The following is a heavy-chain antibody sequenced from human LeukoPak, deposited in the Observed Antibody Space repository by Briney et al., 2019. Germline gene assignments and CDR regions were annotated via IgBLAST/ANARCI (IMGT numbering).Heavy chain of an antibody. Sequence: ASVKVSCKASGYTFTSYDINWVRQATGQGLEWMGWMNPNSGNTGYARKFQGRVTMTRNTSISTAYMELSSLRSEDTAVYYCARGVQGPLGDWFDPWGQGTLVTVSS. CDR1: GYTFTSYD. CDR2: MNPNSGNT. V-gene: IGHV1-8*01. J-gene: IGHJ5*02. D-gene: IGHD1-1*01. CDR3: ARGVQGPLGDWFDP.